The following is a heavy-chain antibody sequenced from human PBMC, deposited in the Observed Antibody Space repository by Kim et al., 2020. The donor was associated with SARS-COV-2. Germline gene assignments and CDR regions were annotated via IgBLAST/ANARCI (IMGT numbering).Heavy chain of an antibody. CDR3: ARRHTYGSGSYYGY. J-gene: IGHJ4*02. V-gene: IGHV4-34*01. CDR1: GGSFSGYY. Sequence: SETLSLTCAVYGGSFSGYYWSWIRQPPGKGLEWIGEINHSGSTNYNPSLKSRVTISVDTSKNQFSLKLSSVTAADTAVYYCARRHTYGSGSYYGYWGREPWSPSPQ. D-gene: IGHD3-10*01. CDR2: INHSGST.